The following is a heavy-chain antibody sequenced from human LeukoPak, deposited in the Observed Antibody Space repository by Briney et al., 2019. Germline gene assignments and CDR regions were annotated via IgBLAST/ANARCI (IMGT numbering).Heavy chain of an antibody. CDR3: ARNVGKYCSSTSCYTTYFDY. V-gene: IGHV4-59*12. Sequence: SETLSLTCTVSGGSISSYYWSWIRQPPGKGLEWIGYIYYSGSTNYNPSLKSRVTISVDTSKNQFSLKLSSVTAADTAVYYCARNVGKYCSSTSCYTTYFDYWGQGILVTVSS. D-gene: IGHD2-2*02. CDR2: IYYSGST. J-gene: IGHJ4*02. CDR1: GGSISSYY.